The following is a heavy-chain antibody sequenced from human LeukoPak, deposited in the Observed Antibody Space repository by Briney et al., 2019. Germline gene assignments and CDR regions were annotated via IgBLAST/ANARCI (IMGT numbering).Heavy chain of an antibody. CDR2: INHSGST. D-gene: IGHD1-26*01. V-gene: IGHV4-39*07. Sequence: SETLSLTCTVSGGSISSGGYYWSWIRQPPGKGLEWIGEINHSGSTNYNPSLKSRVTISVDTPKNQFSLKLSSVTAADTAVYYCAREYPKGGSYRFDPWGQGTLVTVSS. CDR1: GGSISSGGYY. CDR3: AREYPKGGSYRFDP. J-gene: IGHJ5*02.